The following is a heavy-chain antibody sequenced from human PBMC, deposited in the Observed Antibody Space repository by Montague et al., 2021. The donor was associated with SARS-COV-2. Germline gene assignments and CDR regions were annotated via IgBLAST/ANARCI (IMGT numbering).Heavy chain of an antibody. V-gene: IGHV4-59*12. J-gene: IGHJ5*02. CDR1: DGSITNYY. Sequence: SETLSLTCTVSDGSITNYYWTWIRQPPGRGLEWIGYIYYSATTNYNPSLKSRVTMPIDTSKNQFSLSLSSVTAADSAVYYCARLRRGTYYVSFDPWGQGTLVSVSS. CDR3: ARLRRGTYYVSFDP. CDR2: IYYSATT. D-gene: IGHD1-26*01.